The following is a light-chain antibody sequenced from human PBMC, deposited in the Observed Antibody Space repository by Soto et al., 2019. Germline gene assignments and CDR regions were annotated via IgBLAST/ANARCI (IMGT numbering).Light chain of an antibody. V-gene: IGKV1-5*03. Sequence: DIQMTQSPSTLSASVGDRVTITCRASQTISSWLAWYQQKPGKVPKLLIQKASNLESGVPSRFSGSESGTVFTLTISSLQPDDFATYYCQQYYSYWTFGQGTKVDIK. CDR2: KAS. J-gene: IGKJ1*01. CDR3: QQYYSYWT. CDR1: QTISSW.